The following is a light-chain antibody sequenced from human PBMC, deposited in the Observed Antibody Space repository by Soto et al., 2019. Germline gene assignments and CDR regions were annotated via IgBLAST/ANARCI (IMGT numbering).Light chain of an antibody. CDR1: QSVSSN. Sequence: EIVMTQSPATLSVSPGERATLSCRASQSVSSNLAWYQQKPGQAPRLLIYGASTRATGIPARFSGSGSGTEFTLTISSLEPEDFAVYYCQQRSNWPRTTFGQGTKVDIK. CDR2: GAS. CDR3: QQRSNWPRTT. J-gene: IGKJ1*01. V-gene: IGKV3-15*01.